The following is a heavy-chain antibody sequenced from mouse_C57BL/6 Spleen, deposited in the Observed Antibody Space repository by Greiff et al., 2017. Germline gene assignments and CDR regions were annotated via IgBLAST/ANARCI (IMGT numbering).Heavy chain of an antibody. V-gene: IGHV1-78*01. Sequence: QVQLQQSDAELVKPGASVKISCKVSGYTFTDHTIHWMKQRPEQGLEWIGYIYPRDGSTNYNGKFKGKATLTADKSSSTAYMQLSSLTSEDSAVYFCARELGRYAMDYWGQGTSVTVSS. CDR1: GYTFTDHT. CDR2: IYPRDGST. J-gene: IGHJ4*01. D-gene: IGHD4-1*01. CDR3: ARELGRYAMDY.